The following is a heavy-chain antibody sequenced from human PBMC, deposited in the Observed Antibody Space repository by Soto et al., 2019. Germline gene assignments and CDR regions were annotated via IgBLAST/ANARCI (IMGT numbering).Heavy chain of an antibody. J-gene: IGHJ6*02. V-gene: IGHV4-39*01. Sequence: SETLSLTCTVSGGSISSSSYYWGWIRQPPGKGLEWIGSIYYSGSTYYNPSLKSRVTISVDTSKNQFSLKLSSVTAADTAVYYCASHTTRYESGYPYYYYGMDVWGQATTVTVSS. CDR3: ASHTTRYESGYPYYYYGMDV. CDR1: GGSISSSSYY. D-gene: IGHD3-3*01. CDR2: IYYSGST.